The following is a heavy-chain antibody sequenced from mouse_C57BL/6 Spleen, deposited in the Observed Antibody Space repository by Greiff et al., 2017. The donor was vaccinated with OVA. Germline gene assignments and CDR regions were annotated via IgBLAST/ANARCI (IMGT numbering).Heavy chain of an antibody. CDR3: ARGRLRREYYYAMDY. CDR2: INPNNGGT. D-gene: IGHD2-4*01. CDR1: GYTFTDYN. V-gene: IGHV1-22*01. Sequence: EVQLQQSGPELVKPGASVKMSCKASGYTFTDYNMHWVKQSHGKSLEWIGYINPNNGGTSYNQKFKGKATLTVNKSSSTAYMELRSLTSEDSAVYYCARGRLRREYYYAMDYWGQGTSVTVSS. J-gene: IGHJ4*01.